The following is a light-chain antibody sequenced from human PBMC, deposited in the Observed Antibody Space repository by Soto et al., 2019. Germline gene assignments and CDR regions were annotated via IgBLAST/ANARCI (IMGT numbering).Light chain of an antibody. J-gene: IGLJ1*01. Sequence: QSALTQPPSASGSPGQSVTISCTGTSSDVGGYNYVSWYQQHPGNAPKLMIYEVSKRPSGVPDRFSGSKSGNTASLTVSGLQAEDEADYYCSSYAGSNNYVVGTATKLTVL. CDR1: SSDVGGYNY. V-gene: IGLV2-8*01. CDR3: SSYAGSNNYV. CDR2: EVS.